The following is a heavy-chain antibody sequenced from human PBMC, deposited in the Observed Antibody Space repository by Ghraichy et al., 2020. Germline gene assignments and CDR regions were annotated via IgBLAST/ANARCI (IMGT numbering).Heavy chain of an antibody. CDR1: GGSISSSNYY. CDR2: IYYSGST. V-gene: IGHV4-39*01. CDR3: TKTYYDILTASFDP. Sequence: SQTLSLTCTVSGGSISSSNYYWGWIRPPPGKGLEWIGRIYYSGSTDYSPSLKHRVTISVDTSKNQFSLRLSSVTTADTAVYNCTKTYYDILTASFDPWGQGTLVTVSS. D-gene: IGHD3-9*01. J-gene: IGHJ5*02.